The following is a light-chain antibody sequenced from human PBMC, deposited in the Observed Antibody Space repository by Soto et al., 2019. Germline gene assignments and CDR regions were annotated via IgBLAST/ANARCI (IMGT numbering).Light chain of an antibody. J-gene: IGLJ2*01. Sequence: QSALTQPASVSGSPGQSITISCTGTSSDVGSYNLVSWYQHLPGKAPKLIIYEGVNRPSGVSNRFSSAKSGNTASPTISGLQDEDEADHYCSSFAGAAVFGGGTKLTVL. CDR1: SSDVGSYNL. CDR2: EGV. V-gene: IGLV2-23*01. CDR3: SSFAGAAV.